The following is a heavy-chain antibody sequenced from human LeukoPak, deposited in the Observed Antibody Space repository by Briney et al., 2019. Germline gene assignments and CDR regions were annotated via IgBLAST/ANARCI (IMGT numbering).Heavy chain of an antibody. J-gene: IGHJ3*02. CDR2: IYSGGST. CDR1: GFTVSSNY. D-gene: IGHD5-12*01. V-gene: IGHV3-66*01. CDR3: ATINGGDAFDI. Sequence: GGSLRLSCAASGFTVSSNYMSWVRQAPGKGLEWVSVIYSGGSTYYADSVKGRFTISRDNSKNTLHLQMNSLRAEDTAVYYCATINGGDAFDIWGQGTMVTVSS.